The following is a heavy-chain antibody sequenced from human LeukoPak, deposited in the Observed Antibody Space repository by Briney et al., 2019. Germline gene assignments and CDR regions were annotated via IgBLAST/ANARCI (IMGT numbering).Heavy chain of an antibody. CDR3: AREGVDIVVVPAAVHIDY. Sequence: ASVKVSCKASGYTFTGYYMHWVRQAPGQGLEWMGWINPNSGGTNYAQKFQGRVTMTRDTSISTAYMELSRLRSDDTAVYYCAREGVDIVVVPAAVHIDYWGQGTLATVSS. J-gene: IGHJ4*02. V-gene: IGHV1-2*02. CDR1: GYTFTGYY. CDR2: INPNSGGT. D-gene: IGHD2-2*01.